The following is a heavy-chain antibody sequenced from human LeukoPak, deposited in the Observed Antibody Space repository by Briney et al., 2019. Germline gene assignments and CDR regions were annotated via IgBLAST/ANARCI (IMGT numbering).Heavy chain of an antibody. J-gene: IGHJ4*02. CDR3: ARGSVAGTGLFDS. D-gene: IGHD6-19*01. CDR2: IYHSGST. Sequence: PSQTLSLTCAVSGGSISSGGYSWSWIRQPPGKGLEWIGYIYHSGSTSYNPSLKSRLTISVDRSKNQFSLNLSSVTAADTAVYYCARGSVAGTGLFDSWGQGTLVTVSS. CDR1: GGSISSGGYS. V-gene: IGHV4-30-2*01.